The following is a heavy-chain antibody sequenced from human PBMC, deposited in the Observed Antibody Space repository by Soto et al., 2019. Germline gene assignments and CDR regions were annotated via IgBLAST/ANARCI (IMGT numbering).Heavy chain of an antibody. J-gene: IGHJ4*02. CDR1: GFTVTSNG. V-gene: IGHV3-23*01. CDR2: ISPNGQGI. D-gene: IGHD4-17*01. CDR3: ARLYGVHNTIPFWLGYFDY. Sequence: EVKLLESGGGLVQPGGSLRLSCGVSGFTVTSNGVSWVRQAPGKGLEWVSAISPNGQGIWYADSVKGRFTISRDISRNTVFLQMDSLRAEDTAVYYCARLYGVHNTIPFWLGYFDYWGQGTLVTVSS.